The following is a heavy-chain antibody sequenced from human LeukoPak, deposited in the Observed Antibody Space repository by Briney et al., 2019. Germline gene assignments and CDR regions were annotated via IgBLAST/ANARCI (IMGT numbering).Heavy chain of an antibody. CDR2: VYYSGST. J-gene: IGHJ6*03. CDR3: ARRSISHYYYMDV. CDR1: GGSISSSSYY. V-gene: IGHV4-39*01. Sequence: SETLSLTXTVSGGSISSSSYYWGWIRQPPGKGLDWIGSVYYSGSTYYNPSLKSRVTISVDTSKNQFSLKLSSVTAADTAVYYCARRSISHYYYMDVWGKGTTVTVSS.